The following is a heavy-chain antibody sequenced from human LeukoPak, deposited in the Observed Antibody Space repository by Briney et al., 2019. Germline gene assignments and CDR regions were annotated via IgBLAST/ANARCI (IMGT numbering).Heavy chain of an antibody. CDR1: GLSLNNYA. CDR3: AKAPVTSCRGAFCYPFDY. CDR2: SSSSDDGK. J-gene: IGHJ4*01. Sequence: GGSLRLSCTASGLSLNNYAMSWVRQVPGTGLEWVSASSSSDDGKWYAESVRGRFTISRDTSKNTVYLQMNSLRVEDAGVYYCAKAPVTSCRGAFCYPFDYWGHGTLVTVSS. D-gene: IGHD2-21*01. V-gene: IGHV3-23*01.